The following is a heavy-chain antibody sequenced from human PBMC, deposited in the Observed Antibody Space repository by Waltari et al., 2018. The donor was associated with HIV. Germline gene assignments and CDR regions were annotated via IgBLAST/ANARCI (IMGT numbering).Heavy chain of an antibody. V-gene: IGHV4-34*01. Sequence: QVQLQQWGAGLLKPSETLSLTCAVYGGSFSGYYWSWIRQPPGKGLEWIGEINHSGSTNYNPSLKSRVTISVDTSKNHFSLKLSAVTAADTAVYYCARDSGVGYGGLYYFDYWGQGTLVTVSS. J-gene: IGHJ4*02. CDR2: INHSGST. D-gene: IGHD4-17*01. CDR3: ARDSGVGYGGLYYFDY. CDR1: GGSFSGYY.